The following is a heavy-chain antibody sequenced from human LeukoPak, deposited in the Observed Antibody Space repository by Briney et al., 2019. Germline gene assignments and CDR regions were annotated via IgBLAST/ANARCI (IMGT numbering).Heavy chain of an antibody. D-gene: IGHD1-26*01. J-gene: IGHJ4*02. CDR2: IYYSGST. CDR1: GGSISSSSYY. Sequence: SETLSLTCIVSGGSISSSSYYWGWIRQPPGKGLEWIGSIYYSGSTYYNPSLKSRVTISVDTSKNQFSLKLSSVTAADTAVYYCARRVGANDYWGQGTLVTVSS. CDR3: ARRVGANDY. V-gene: IGHV4-39*01.